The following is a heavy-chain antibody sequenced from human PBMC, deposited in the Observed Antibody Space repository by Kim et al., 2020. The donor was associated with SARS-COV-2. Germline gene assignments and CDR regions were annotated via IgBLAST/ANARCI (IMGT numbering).Heavy chain of an antibody. CDR1: GFTFSSYW. V-gene: IGHV3-7*03. CDR3: AREGHFHQPLWDIVVVVAAIPPYYVDY. D-gene: IGHD2-15*01. Sequence: GGSLRLSCAASGFTFSSYWMSWVRQAPGKGLEWVANIKQDGSEKYYVDSVKGRFTISRDNAKNSLYLQMNSLRAEDTAVYYCAREGHFHQPLWDIVVVVAAIPPYYVDYWGQGTLVTVSS. J-gene: IGHJ4*02. CDR2: IKQDGSEK.